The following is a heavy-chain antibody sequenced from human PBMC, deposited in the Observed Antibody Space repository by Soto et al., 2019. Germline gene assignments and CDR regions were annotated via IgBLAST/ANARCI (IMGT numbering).Heavy chain of an antibody. CDR3: TKSSCDLWTGYSPCHFAF. Sequence: PGGSLRLSCAASGFTFNRHTMAWVRQGQGKGLEWVSVIGGSGTTTYYADSVKGRFDISRDNSKNEVYLQLNSLRAEDTAVYFCTKSSCDLWTGYSPCHFAFWGQGTLVTVSS. CDR2: IGGSGTTT. V-gene: IGHV3-23*01. J-gene: IGHJ4*02. D-gene: IGHD3-3*01. CDR1: GFTFNRHT.